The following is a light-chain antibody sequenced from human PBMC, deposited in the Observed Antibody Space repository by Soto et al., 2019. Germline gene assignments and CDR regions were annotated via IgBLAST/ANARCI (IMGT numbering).Light chain of an antibody. V-gene: IGLV2-14*01. J-gene: IGLJ2*01. Sequence: QSALTQPASVSGSPGQSITISCTGTSSDVGGYNYVSWYQQHPGKAPKLMIYDVSNRPSGVSNRFSGSKSGNTASLTISGLQAEDEADYYCSSYTSSSTLDVVFGGGTKVPVL. CDR3: SSYTSSSTLDVV. CDR1: SSDVGGYNY. CDR2: DVS.